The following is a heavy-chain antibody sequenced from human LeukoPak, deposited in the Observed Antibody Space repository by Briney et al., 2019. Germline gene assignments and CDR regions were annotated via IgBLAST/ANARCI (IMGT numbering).Heavy chain of an antibody. CDR2: ISSSSSTI. J-gene: IGHJ4*02. CDR3: ARTIYLDY. D-gene: IGHD3-9*01. V-gene: IGHV3-48*01. CDR1: GFTFSSYS. Sequence: GGSLRPSCAASGFTFSSYSMNWVRQAPGKGLEWVSYISSSSSTIYYADSVKGRFTISRDNAKNSLYLQMNSLRAEDTAVYYCARTIYLDYWGQGTLVTVSS.